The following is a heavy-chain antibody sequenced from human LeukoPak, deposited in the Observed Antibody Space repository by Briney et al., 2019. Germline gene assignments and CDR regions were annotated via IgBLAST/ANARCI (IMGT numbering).Heavy chain of an antibody. CDR2: IYYSGST. CDR1: CGSISSFY. CDR3: ASIVGGYFDY. Sequence: SETLFLTCTVSCGSISSFYWSWIRQPPGEGLKWIGYIYYSGSTNYNPSLKSRVTISVDTSKNQFSLKLSSVTAADTAVYYCASIVGGYFDYWGQGTLVTVSS. V-gene: IGHV4-59*01. D-gene: IGHD1-26*01. J-gene: IGHJ4*02.